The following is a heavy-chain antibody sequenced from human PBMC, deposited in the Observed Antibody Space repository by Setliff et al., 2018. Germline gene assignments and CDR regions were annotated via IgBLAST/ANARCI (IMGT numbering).Heavy chain of an antibody. CDR1: GYSISSGHF. Sequence: SETLSLTCGVSGYSISSGHFWGWIRQPPGKGLEWIATIYHRGRKYYNPSLQSRVSVSLGTSKNHFSLRLTSMTAADTAVYYCATPGRDDLDSPFEPFDIWGQGTMVTVSS. CDR2: IYHRGRK. V-gene: IGHV4-38-2*01. CDR3: ATPGRDDLDSPFEPFDI. D-gene: IGHD3-3*01. J-gene: IGHJ3*02.